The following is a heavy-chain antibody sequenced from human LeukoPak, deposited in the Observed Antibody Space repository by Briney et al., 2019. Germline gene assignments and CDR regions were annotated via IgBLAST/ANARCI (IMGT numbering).Heavy chain of an antibody. J-gene: IGHJ4*02. CDR3: ARWRPVPIYFDF. CDR1: GFTFSSYW. D-gene: IGHD3-10*02. CDR2: IKQDGSEK. Sequence: PGGSLRLSCAASGFTFSSYWMSWVRQAPGKGMEWVANIKQDGSEKYYVDSVKGRFTISRDKAKNSMYLQMNSLRAEDTAVYYCARWRPVPIYFDFWGQGTLVTVSS. V-gene: IGHV3-7*03.